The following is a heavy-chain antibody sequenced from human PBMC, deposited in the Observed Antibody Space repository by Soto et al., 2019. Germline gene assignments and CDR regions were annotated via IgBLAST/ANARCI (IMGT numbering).Heavy chain of an antibody. J-gene: IGHJ4*02. CDR1: GFTFSSYA. Sequence: PGGSLRLSCAASGFTFSSYAVSWVRQAPGKGLEWVSAISGSGGSTYYADSVKGRFTISRDNSKNTLYLQMNSLRAEDTAVYYCAKTLRGQQLLFDYWGQGTLVTVSS. V-gene: IGHV3-23*01. D-gene: IGHD6-13*01. CDR2: ISGSGGST. CDR3: AKTLRGQQLLFDY.